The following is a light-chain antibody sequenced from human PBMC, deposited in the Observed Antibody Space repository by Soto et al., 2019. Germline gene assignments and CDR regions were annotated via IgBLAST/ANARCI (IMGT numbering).Light chain of an antibody. CDR2: EVS. CDR1: SSDVGGYNY. Sequence: QSALTQPPSASGSPGQSVTISCTGTSSDVGGYNYVSWYQQHPGKAPKLMIYEVSKRPSGVRDRFSGSKSGNTASLTVSGLQDEDEADYYCSSYAGSNNVFGTGTKVTVL. J-gene: IGLJ1*01. CDR3: SSYAGSNNV. V-gene: IGLV2-8*01.